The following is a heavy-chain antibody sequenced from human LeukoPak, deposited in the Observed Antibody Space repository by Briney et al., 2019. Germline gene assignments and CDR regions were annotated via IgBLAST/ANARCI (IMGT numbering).Heavy chain of an antibody. J-gene: IGHJ4*02. D-gene: IGHD3-3*01. CDR1: GGSFCDYN. V-gene: IGHV4-34*01. CDR3: ASGGSYYDFWSGRAPFTP. Sequence: PSETLSLTCAIYGGSFCDYNWSWIRQPPGKGLEWIGEINHSVYTYYNPSLKSRVTISVDTPRNQFSLNLSYMTAADTAVYHCASGGSYYDFWSGRAPFTPWGQGILVTVSS. CDR2: INHSVYT.